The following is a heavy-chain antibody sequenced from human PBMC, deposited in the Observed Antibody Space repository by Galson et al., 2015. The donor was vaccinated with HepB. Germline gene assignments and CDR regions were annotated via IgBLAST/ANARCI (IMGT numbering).Heavy chain of an antibody. D-gene: IGHD3-10*01. CDR3: ASEPDPGDAFDI. CDR2: ISSSSSYI. J-gene: IGHJ3*02. Sequence: SLRLSCAASGFTFSSYSMNWVRQAPGKGLEWVSSISSSSSYIYYADSVKGRFTISRDNAKNSLYLQMNSLRAEDTAVYYCASEPDPGDAFDIWGQGTMVTVSS. CDR1: GFTFSSYS. V-gene: IGHV3-21*01.